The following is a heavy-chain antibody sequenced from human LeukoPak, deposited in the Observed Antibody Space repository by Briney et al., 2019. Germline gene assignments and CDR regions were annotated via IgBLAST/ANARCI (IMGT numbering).Heavy chain of an antibody. CDR3: ASSYSKRPHYYYYGMDV. CDR2: INHSGST. J-gene: IGHJ6*02. Sequence: SETLSLTCAVYGGSFSGYYWSWIRQPPGKGLEWIGEINHSGSTNYNPSLKSRVTISVDTSKNQFSLKLSSVTAADTAVYYCASSYSKRPHYYYYGMDVWGQGTTVTVSS. V-gene: IGHV4-34*01. D-gene: IGHD4-4*01. CDR1: GGSFSGYY.